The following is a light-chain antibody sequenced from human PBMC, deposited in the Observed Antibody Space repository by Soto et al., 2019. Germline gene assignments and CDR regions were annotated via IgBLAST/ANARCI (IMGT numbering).Light chain of an antibody. V-gene: IGKV3-20*01. CDR3: QQYNSYSQT. CDR1: QSVGDTF. J-gene: IGKJ2*01. CDR2: GVS. Sequence: EIVLTQSPGTLSLSPGEKATLSCRASQSVGDTFLSWYQQKPGLAPRLLIYGVSNRATGIPDRFSGSGSGTEFTLTISSLQPDDFGTYYCQQYNSYSQTFGQGTKLEIK.